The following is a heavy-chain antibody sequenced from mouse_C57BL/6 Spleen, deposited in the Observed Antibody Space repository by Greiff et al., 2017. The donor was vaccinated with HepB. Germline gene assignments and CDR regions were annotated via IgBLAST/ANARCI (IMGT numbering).Heavy chain of an antibody. Sequence: QVQLQQSGAELAKPGASVKLSCKASGYTFTSYWMHWVKQRPGQGLEWIGYINPSSGYTKYNQKFKDKATLTADKSSSTAYMQLSSLTYEDSAIYYCARSPSLLRPVEGFAYWGQGTLVTVSA. V-gene: IGHV1-7*01. D-gene: IGHD1-2*01. J-gene: IGHJ3*01. CDR1: GYTFTSYW. CDR2: INPSSGYT. CDR3: ARSPSLLRPVEGFAY.